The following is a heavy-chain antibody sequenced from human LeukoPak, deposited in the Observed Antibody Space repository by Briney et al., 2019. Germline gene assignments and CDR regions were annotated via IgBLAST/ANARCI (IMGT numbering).Heavy chain of an antibody. Sequence: GESLKISCKGSGYSFTSYWIGWVRQMPGKGLEWMGIIYPGDSDTRYSPSFQGQVTISADKSISTAYLQWSSLKASDTAMYYCARSATYYYDSSGYHFDYWGQGTLVTVSS. D-gene: IGHD3-22*01. CDR3: ARSATYYYDSSGYHFDY. CDR2: IYPGDSDT. J-gene: IGHJ4*02. V-gene: IGHV5-51*01. CDR1: GYSFTSYW.